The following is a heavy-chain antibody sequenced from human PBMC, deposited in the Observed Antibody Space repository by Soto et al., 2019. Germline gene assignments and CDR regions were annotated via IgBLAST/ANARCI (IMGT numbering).Heavy chain of an antibody. J-gene: IGHJ6*02. CDR3: ARDGSQYYDILTGPSYYYGMDV. CDR1: GFTVSSNY. Sequence: GGSLRLSCAASGFTVSSNYMTWVRQTPGKGLEWVAVIWYDGSNKYYADSVKGRFTISRDNSKNTLYLQMNSLRAEDMAVYYCARDGSQYYDILTGPSYYYGMDVWGQGTTVTVSS. CDR2: IWYDGSNK. D-gene: IGHD3-9*01. V-gene: IGHV3-33*08.